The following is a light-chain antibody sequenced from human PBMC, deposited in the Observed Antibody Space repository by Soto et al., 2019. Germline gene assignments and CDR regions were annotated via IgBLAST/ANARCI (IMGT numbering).Light chain of an antibody. CDR2: GAS. J-gene: IGKJ4*01. CDR3: QQYGNSPPLT. CDR1: QSVSSD. Sequence: EIVLTQSPATLSLSPGERATLSCRTSQSVSSDLAWYQQRPGQAPRLLIYGASSRATGIPDRFSGSGSGTDFTLTISRLEPEDFALYYCQQYGNSPPLTFGGGTKVDIK. V-gene: IGKV3-20*01.